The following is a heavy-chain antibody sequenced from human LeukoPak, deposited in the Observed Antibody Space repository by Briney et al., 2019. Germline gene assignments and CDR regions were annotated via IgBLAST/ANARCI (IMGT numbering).Heavy chain of an antibody. Sequence: GGSLRLSCAASGFTFSSYSMNWVRQAPGKGLEWVSYISSSSSTIYYADSVKGRFTISRDNAKNSLYLQMNSLRAEDTAVYYCASTYSSGWSPDDPRTLDYWGQGTLVTVSS. D-gene: IGHD6-19*01. CDR1: GFTFSSYS. V-gene: IGHV3-48*01. CDR2: ISSSSSTI. CDR3: ASTYSSGWSPDDPRTLDY. J-gene: IGHJ4*02.